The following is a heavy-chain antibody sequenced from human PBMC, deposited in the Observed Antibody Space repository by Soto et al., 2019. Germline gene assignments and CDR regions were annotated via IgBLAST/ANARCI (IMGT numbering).Heavy chain of an antibody. CDR1: GFTFSSYW. CDR2: IKQDGSEK. J-gene: IGHJ5*02. CDR3: ARVQGAARPRANWFDP. Sequence: PGGSLRLSCAASGFTFSSYWMSWVRQAPGKGLEWVANIKQDGSEKYYVDSVKGRFTISRDNAKNSLYLQMSSLRAEDTAVYYCARVQGAARPRANWFDPWGQGTLVTVSS. V-gene: IGHV3-7*03. D-gene: IGHD6-6*01.